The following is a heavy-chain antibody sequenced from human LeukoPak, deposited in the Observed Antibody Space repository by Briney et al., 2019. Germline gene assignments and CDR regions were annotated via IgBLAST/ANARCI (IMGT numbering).Heavy chain of an antibody. CDR1: GGSISSYY. Sequence: SETLSLTCTVSGGSISSYYWSWIRQPPGKGLEWIGYIYYSGTTNYNPSLKSRVTISVDTSKNQFSLKLSSVTAADTAVYYCARGGDYRPFDYWGQGTLVTVSS. V-gene: IGHV4-59*01. CDR3: ARGGDYRPFDY. D-gene: IGHD4-17*01. J-gene: IGHJ4*02. CDR2: IYYSGTT.